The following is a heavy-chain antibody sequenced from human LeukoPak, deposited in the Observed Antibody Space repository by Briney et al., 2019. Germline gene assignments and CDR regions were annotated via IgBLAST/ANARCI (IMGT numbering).Heavy chain of an antibody. D-gene: IGHD6-6*01. CDR3: AKWKYSNSGIDDY. Sequence: PGGSLRLPCAASGFIFTNYFMSWVRQAPGKGLEWVASIKHDGSEKYYVDSVRGRFTISRDNTMNSLYLQMNSLRAEDTAVYYCAKWKYSNSGIDDYWGQGTLVTVSS. CDR1: GFIFTNYF. V-gene: IGHV3-7*03. J-gene: IGHJ4*02. CDR2: IKHDGSEK.